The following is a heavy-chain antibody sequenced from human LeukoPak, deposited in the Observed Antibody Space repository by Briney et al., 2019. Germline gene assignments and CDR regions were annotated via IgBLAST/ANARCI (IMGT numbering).Heavy chain of an antibody. CDR1: GGTFSSYA. Sequence: SVKVSCKASGGTFSSYAISWVRQAPGQGLEWMGGIIPVFGTANYAQKFQGRVTITADESTSTAYMELSSLRSEDTAVYYCARGHGDSSIYYYYMDVWGKGTTVTVSS. V-gene: IGHV1-69*13. D-gene: IGHD4-17*01. J-gene: IGHJ6*03. CDR2: IIPVFGTA. CDR3: ARGHGDSSIYYYYMDV.